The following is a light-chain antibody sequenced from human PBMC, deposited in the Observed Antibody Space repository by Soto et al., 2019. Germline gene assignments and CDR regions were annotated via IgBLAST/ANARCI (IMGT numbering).Light chain of an antibody. CDR3: PQYNSYWT. Sequence: DIQMTQSPSTLSASVGDRVTITCRASQSISSWLAWYQQKPGKAPKLLIYKASSLESGVPSRFSGSGSGTEFTLTISSLQADDFATYYCPQYNSYWTFGQGTKVEIK. CDR2: KAS. CDR1: QSISSW. J-gene: IGKJ1*01. V-gene: IGKV1-5*03.